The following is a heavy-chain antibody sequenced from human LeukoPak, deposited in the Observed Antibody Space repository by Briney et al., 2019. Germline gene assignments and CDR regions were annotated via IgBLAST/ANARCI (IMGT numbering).Heavy chain of an antibody. Sequence: VGSLRLSCAASGFTFSIYAMHWVRQAPGKGVEYVSAISINGGSTYYANSVRGRFTISRANSKNTLYLQMGTLRAEAMAVYYCASARPIVGDSALSYYYGMDVWGQGTTVTVSS. J-gene: IGHJ6*02. CDR1: GFTFSIYA. CDR3: ASARPIVGDSALSYYYGMDV. V-gene: IGHV3-64*01. D-gene: IGHD1-26*01. CDR2: ISINGGST.